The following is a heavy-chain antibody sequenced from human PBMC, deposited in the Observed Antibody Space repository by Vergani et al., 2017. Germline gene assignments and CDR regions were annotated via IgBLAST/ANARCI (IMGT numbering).Heavy chain of an antibody. CDR2: INAGNGNT. Sequence: QVQLVQSGAEVKKPGASVKVSCKASGYTFTSYAMHWVRQAPGQRLEWMGWINAGNGNTKYSQKFQGRVTMTTDTSTSTAYMELRSLRSDDTAVYYCARIDYGDFSSFDYWGQGTLVTVSS. D-gene: IGHD4-17*01. CDR1: GYTFTSYA. J-gene: IGHJ4*02. V-gene: IGHV1-3*01. CDR3: ARIDYGDFSSFDY.